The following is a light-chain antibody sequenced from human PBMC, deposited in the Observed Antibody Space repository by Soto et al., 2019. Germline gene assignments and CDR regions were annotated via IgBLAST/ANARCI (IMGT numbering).Light chain of an antibody. J-gene: IGKJ5*01. CDR1: QSVSSY. V-gene: IGKV3-11*01. Sequence: EIVLTQSPATLSLSPGERATLSCRASQSVSSYLAWYQQKPGQAPRLLIYDASNRATGIPARFSGSGSGTDFPLTISSLEPEDFDVYSCQQRSNWPITFGQGTRLEIK. CDR2: DAS. CDR3: QQRSNWPIT.